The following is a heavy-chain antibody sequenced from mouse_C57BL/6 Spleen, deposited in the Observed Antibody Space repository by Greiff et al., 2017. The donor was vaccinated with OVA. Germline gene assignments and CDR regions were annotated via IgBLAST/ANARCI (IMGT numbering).Heavy chain of an antibody. J-gene: IGHJ2*01. D-gene: IGHD2-2*01. CDR3: ARGGMVTTTGYYFDY. V-gene: IGHV1-81*01. CDR2: IYPRSGNT. Sequence: QVQLQQSGAELARPGASVKLSCKASGYTFTSYGISWVKQRTGQGLEWIGEIYPRSGNTYYNEKFKGKATLTADKSSSTAYMELRSLTSEDSAVYFCARGGMVTTTGYYFDYWGQGTTLTVSS. CDR1: GYTFTSYG.